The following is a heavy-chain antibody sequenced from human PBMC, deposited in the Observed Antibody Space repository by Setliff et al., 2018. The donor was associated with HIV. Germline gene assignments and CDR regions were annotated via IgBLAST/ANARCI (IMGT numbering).Heavy chain of an antibody. CDR1: EFTVSTNY. J-gene: IGHJ3*02. D-gene: IGHD6-13*01. Sequence: GGSLRLSCAASEFTVSTNYMSWVRQAPVKGLEWVSLIYSGGSAYYTDSVKGRFTISRDNSKNTLYLQMNNLRAEDTAVYYCARAAKTPYSSSWSIPGAFDIWGQGTMVTVTS. CDR3: ARAAKTPYSSSWSIPGAFDI. V-gene: IGHV3-53*01. CDR2: IYSGGSA.